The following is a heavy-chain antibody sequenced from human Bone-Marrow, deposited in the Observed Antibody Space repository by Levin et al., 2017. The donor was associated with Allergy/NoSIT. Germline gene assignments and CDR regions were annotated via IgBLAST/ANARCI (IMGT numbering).Heavy chain of an antibody. Sequence: SVKVSCKASGDSFSPYPISWVRQAPGQGLQWMGRIIPTLDIQNYAETFQGRITITADKSTRTAYLELSSLTSEDTAVYYCARSPGGSHFDYWGQGTLVTVSS. D-gene: IGHD5-12*01. V-gene: IGHV1-69*02. CDR3: ARSPGGSHFDY. CDR1: GDSFSPYP. CDR2: IIPTLDIQ. J-gene: IGHJ4*02.